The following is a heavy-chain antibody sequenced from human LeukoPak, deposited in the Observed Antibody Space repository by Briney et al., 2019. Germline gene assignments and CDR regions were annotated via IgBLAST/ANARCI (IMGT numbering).Heavy chain of an antibody. D-gene: IGHD3-10*01. V-gene: IGHV1-8*02. CDR3: TRSRGRLGWFDP. CDR1: GGTFSSYA. Sequence: GASVKVSCKASGGTFSSYAINWVRQAPGQGLDWMGWMNPNSGNTGYAQKFQGRVTMTRNTSISIAYMELSSLRSEDTAVYYCTRSRGRLGWFDPWGQGTLVTVSS. CDR2: MNPNSGNT. J-gene: IGHJ5*02.